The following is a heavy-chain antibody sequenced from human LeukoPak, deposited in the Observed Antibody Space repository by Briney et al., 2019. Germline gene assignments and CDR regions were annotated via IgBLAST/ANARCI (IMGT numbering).Heavy chain of an antibody. CDR3: VRGRDGYNYGYYYYGMDV. CDR2: TYYRSKWYN. D-gene: IGHD5-24*01. CDR1: GDSVSSNSAA. V-gene: IGHV6-1*01. J-gene: IGHJ6*02. Sequence: SQTLSLTCAISGDSVSSNSAAWHWIRQSPSRGLEWLGRTYYRSKWYNDYAVSVKSRITINPDTSKNQFSLQLNSVTPEDTAVYYCVRGRDGYNYGYYYYGMDVWGQGTTVTVSS.